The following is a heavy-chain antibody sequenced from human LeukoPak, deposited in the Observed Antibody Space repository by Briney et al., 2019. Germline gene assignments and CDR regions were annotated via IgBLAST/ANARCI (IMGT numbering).Heavy chain of an antibody. Sequence: GRSLRLSCAASGFTFSLYSIHGVRQPPGKGLDWVTVISYDGTNKYYADSVSGGFTISRNNPKNTLYLQMNSLTVKASAVYYCARGTPSPPDSSADNFDYWGQGALVTVSS. D-gene: IGHD3-22*01. CDR1: GFTFSLYS. V-gene: IGHV3-30-3*01. CDR2: ISYDGTNK. J-gene: IGHJ4*02. CDR3: ARGTPSPPDSSADNFDY.